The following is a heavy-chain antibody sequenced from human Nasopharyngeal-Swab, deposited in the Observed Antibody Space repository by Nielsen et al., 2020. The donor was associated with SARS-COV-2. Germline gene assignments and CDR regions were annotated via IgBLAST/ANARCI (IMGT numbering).Heavy chain of an antibody. D-gene: IGHD6-19*01. V-gene: IGHV3-74*01. Sequence: GGSLRLSCAASGFSLSSYWMHWVRHVPGKGLVWVSRINRDGSSTSYADSVKGRFTISRENAKNTLYLEMNSLRVEDTAVYYYARETAVAGDYYCDYWGQGTLVAVSS. CDR1: GFSLSSYW. J-gene: IGHJ4*02. CDR2: INRDGSST. CDR3: ARETAVAGDYYCDY.